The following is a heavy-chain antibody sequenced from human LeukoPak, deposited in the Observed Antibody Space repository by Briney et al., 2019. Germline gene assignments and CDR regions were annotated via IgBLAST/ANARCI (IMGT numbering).Heavy chain of an antibody. Sequence: GGSLRLSCAASGFTFSSYAMHWVRQAPGKGLEWVAVISYDGSNKCYADSVKGRFTISRDNSKNTLYLQMNSLRAEDTAVYYCAREDIVVVPAANYFDYWGQGTLVTVSS. CDR3: AREDIVVVPAANYFDY. V-gene: IGHV3-30-3*01. D-gene: IGHD2-2*01. CDR2: ISYDGSNK. J-gene: IGHJ4*02. CDR1: GFTFSSYA.